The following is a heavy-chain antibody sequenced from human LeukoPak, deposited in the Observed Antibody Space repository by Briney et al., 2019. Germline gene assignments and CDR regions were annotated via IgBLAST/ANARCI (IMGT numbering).Heavy chain of an antibody. V-gene: IGHV1-24*01. J-gene: IGHJ4*02. CDR1: GYTLTELS. Sequence: ASVKVSCKVSGYTLTELSMHWVRQAPGKGLEWMGGFNPEDGGTIYAQKFQGRVTMTEDTSTDTAYMELSSLRSEDTAVYYCATARFRGSYHHSIFDYWGQGTLVTVSS. CDR2: FNPEDGGT. CDR3: ATARFRGSYHHSIFDY. D-gene: IGHD1-26*01.